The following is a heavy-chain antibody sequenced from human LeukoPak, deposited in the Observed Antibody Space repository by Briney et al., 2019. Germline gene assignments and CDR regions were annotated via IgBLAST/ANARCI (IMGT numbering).Heavy chain of an antibody. D-gene: IGHD5-24*01. J-gene: IGHJ5*02. CDR1: GYTFTGYY. Sequence: ASVKVSCKASGYTFTGYYMHWVRQAPGQGLEWMGWINPNSGGTNYAQKFQGRVTMTRDTSISTAYMELSRLRSDDTAVYYCARDTASGVMATTTHNWFDPWGQGTLVTVSS. CDR3: ARDTASGVMATTTHNWFDP. V-gene: IGHV1-2*02. CDR2: INPNSGGT.